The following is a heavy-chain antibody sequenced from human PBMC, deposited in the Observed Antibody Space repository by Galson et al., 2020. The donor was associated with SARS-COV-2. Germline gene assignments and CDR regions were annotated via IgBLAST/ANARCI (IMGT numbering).Heavy chain of an antibody. CDR3: AHRRTYDAFDI. CDR2: IYLDDDK. V-gene: IGHV2-5*02. Sequence: SGPTLVKPTQTLTLTCTFSGFSLSTSGVGVGWIRQPPGKALEWLALIYLDDDKPYSPSLKSRLTITKHTSKNQVVLTMTNMDPVDTATYYCAHRRTYDAFDIWGHGTMLTVSS. J-gene: IGHJ3*02. CDR1: GFSLSTSGVG.